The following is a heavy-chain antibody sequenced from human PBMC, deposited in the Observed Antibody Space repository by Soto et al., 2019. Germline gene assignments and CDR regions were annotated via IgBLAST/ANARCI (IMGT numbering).Heavy chain of an antibody. CDR2: IYYTGNT. J-gene: IGHJ4*02. V-gene: IGHV4-31*03. CDR3: ARARGGSRWYLPDY. CDR1: GGSINSGGYY. D-gene: IGHD6-13*01. Sequence: PSXTLSLTCTVSGGSINSGGYYWGLIRQHPGKGLEWIGYIYYTGNTFYNPSLKSRLTISVDTSKNQFSLKLSSVTAADTAVYYCARARGGSRWYLPDYWGQGTLVTVSS.